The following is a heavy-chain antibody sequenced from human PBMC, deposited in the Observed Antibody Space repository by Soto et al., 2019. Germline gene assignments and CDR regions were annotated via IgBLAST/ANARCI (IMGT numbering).Heavy chain of an antibody. CDR2: ISSSSSYI. V-gene: IGHV3-21*01. D-gene: IGHD6-6*01. J-gene: IGHJ3*02. Sequence: GESLKISCAASGFTFSSYSMNWVRQAPGKGLEWVSSISSSSSYIYYADSVKGRFTISRDNAKNSLYLQMNSLRAEDTAVYYCARARLIAAWAFDIWGQGTMVTVSS. CDR3: ARARLIAAWAFDI. CDR1: GFTFSSYS.